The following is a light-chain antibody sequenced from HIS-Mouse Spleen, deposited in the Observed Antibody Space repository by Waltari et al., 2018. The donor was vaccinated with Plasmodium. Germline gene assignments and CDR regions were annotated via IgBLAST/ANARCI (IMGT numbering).Light chain of an antibody. CDR3: QQRSNWPPLT. Sequence: EIVLTQSPATLSLSPGATATLPCRASQSVSSYLAWYQQKPGQAPRLLIYDASNRATGIPARFSGSGSGTDFTLTISSLEPEDFAVYYCQQRSNWPPLTFGGGTKVEIK. V-gene: IGKV3-11*01. CDR2: DAS. CDR1: QSVSSY. J-gene: IGKJ4*01.